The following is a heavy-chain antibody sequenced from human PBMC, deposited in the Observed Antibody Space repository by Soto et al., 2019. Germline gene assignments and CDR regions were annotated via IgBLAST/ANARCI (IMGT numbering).Heavy chain of an antibody. CDR3: AKESLEMATITLPHFDY. J-gene: IGHJ4*02. Sequence: ASVKVSCKASGYTFTSYAMHWVRQAPGQRLEWMGWINAGNGNTKYSQKFQGRVTITRDTSASTAYMELSSLRSEDTAVYYCAKESLEMATITLPHFDYWGQGTLVTVSS. D-gene: IGHD5-12*01. CDR2: INAGNGNT. CDR1: GYTFTSYA. V-gene: IGHV1-3*01.